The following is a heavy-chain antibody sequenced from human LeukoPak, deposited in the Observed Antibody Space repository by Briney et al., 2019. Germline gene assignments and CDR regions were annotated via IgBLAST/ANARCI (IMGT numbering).Heavy chain of an antibody. D-gene: IGHD2-2*01. CDR1: GFTFSSYA. CDR2: ISGSGGST. CDR3: AKSPKKYCSSTSCYYWFDP. J-gene: IGHJ5*02. V-gene: IGHV3-23*01. Sequence: GSLRLSCAASGFTFSSYAMSWVRQAPGKGLEWVSAISGSGGSTYYADSVKGRFTISRDNSKNTLYLQMNSLRAEDTAVYCCAKSPKKYCSSTSCYYWFDPWGQGTLVTVSS.